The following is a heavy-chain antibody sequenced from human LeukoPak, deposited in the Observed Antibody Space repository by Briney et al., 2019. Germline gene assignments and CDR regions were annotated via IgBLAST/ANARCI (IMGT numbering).Heavy chain of an antibody. CDR2: IRTKTFDETT. J-gene: IGHJ4*02. D-gene: IGHD2-21*02. CDR3: AREGQYCGDDCYLGY. Sequence: SLRLSCTGSGFTFGDYSMNWVRQAPGKGLEWVGFIRTKTFDETTHYAASVKGTITILRDDSNSVAYLQMNSLKTEDTAVYFCAREGQYCGDDCYLGYWGQGTLVTVP. V-gene: IGHV3-49*04. CDR1: GFTFGDYS.